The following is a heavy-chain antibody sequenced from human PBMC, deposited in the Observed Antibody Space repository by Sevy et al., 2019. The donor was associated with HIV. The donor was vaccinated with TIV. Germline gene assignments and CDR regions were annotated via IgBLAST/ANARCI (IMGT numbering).Heavy chain of an antibody. Sequence: ASVKVSCKASGGTFGTYSLSWLRQAPGQGFEWMGGIIPIFHSANYAQNFQGRVTITADESTSTAYMELTSLRPDDTAMYYCARLSSALDYDISGPVDYWGQRTVVTVSS. V-gene: IGHV1-69*13. CDR2: IIPIFHSA. J-gene: IGHJ4*02. CDR3: ARLSSALDYDISGPVDY. CDR1: GGTFGTYS. D-gene: IGHD3-22*01.